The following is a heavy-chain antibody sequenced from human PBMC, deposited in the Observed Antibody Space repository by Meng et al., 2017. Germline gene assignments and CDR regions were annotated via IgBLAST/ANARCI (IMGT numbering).Heavy chain of an antibody. CDR1: GFTFSGHA. CDR2: ISGNADSI. V-gene: IGHV3-23*01. Sequence: GESLKISCAASGFTFSGHAMTWVRQAPGKGLEWVSSISGNADSIYYADSVKGRFTISRDNSKNTLYLQMNSLRAEDTAVYYCARDHDSSGYYYSSGAFDIWGQGTMVTVSS. J-gene: IGHJ3*02. CDR3: ARDHDSSGYYYSSGAFDI. D-gene: IGHD3-22*01.